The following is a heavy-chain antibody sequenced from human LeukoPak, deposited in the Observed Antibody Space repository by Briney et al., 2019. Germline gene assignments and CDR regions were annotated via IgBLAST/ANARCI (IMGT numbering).Heavy chain of an antibody. Sequence: ASVKVSCKASGYTFTGYYMHWVRQAPGQGLEWMGWISAYNGNTNYAQKLQGRVTMTTDTSTSTAYMELRSLRSDDTAVYYCVRDAETDSSWYSYWGQGTLVTVSS. J-gene: IGHJ4*02. CDR1: GYTFTGYY. D-gene: IGHD6-13*01. CDR3: VRDAETDSSWYSY. V-gene: IGHV1-18*04. CDR2: ISAYNGNT.